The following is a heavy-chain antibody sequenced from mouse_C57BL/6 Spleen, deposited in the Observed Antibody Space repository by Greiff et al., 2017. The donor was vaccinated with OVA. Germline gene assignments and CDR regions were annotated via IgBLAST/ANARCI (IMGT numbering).Heavy chain of an antibody. Sequence: DVKLVESGGGLVKPGGSLKLSCAASGFTFSDYGMHWVRQAPEKGLEWVAYISSGSSTIYYADTVKGRFTISRDNAKNTLFLQMTSLRSEDTAMYYGARLYYEYDTGGFDYWGQGTTLTVSS. CDR3: ARLYYEYDTGGFDY. J-gene: IGHJ2*01. D-gene: IGHD2-4*01. V-gene: IGHV5-17*01. CDR2: ISSGSSTI. CDR1: GFTFSDYG.